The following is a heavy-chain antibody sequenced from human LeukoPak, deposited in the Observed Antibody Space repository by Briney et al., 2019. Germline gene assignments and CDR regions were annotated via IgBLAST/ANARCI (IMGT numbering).Heavy chain of an antibody. CDR3: ATDRGWRTSGYYLYYFEY. J-gene: IGHJ4*02. CDR1: GFVFRNYF. Sequence: GGSLRLSCAASGFVFRNYFMSWVRQAPGKGLEWVASIKNDGSERYYVDSVRGRYTISRDNTKNSLYLQMSSLRAEDTAVYYCATDRGWRTSGYYLYYFEYWGQGTLVTFSS. V-gene: IGHV3-7*01. D-gene: IGHD3-3*01. CDR2: IKNDGSER.